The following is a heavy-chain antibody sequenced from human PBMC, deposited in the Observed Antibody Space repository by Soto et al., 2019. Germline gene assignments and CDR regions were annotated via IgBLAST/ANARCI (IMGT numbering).Heavy chain of an antibody. D-gene: IGHD4-4*01. Sequence: EVQLVESGGGLVQPGGSLRLSCTASGFTFSDSWMTWVRQAPGKGLEWVARIKPDESEKKYADSVKGRFSISRDNAKNSMYLQMDSLRGEDTAVYYCVRGGSNYASRGQGTLVTVAS. CDR1: GFTFSDSW. V-gene: IGHV3-7*01. J-gene: IGHJ4*02. CDR2: IKPDESEK. CDR3: VRGGSNYAS.